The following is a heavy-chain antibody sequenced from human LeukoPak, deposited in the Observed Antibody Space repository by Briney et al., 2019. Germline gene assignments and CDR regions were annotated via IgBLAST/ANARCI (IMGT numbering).Heavy chain of an antibody. D-gene: IGHD6-19*01. CDR3: ARGTWLAHDAFDI. Sequence: GGSLRLSCAASGFTFSSYSMNWVRQAPGEGLEWVSSISSSSSYIYYADSVKGRFTISRDNAKNSLYLQMNSLRAEDTAVYYCARGTWLAHDAFDIWGQGTMVTVSS. V-gene: IGHV3-21*01. J-gene: IGHJ3*02. CDR1: GFTFSSYS. CDR2: ISSSSSYI.